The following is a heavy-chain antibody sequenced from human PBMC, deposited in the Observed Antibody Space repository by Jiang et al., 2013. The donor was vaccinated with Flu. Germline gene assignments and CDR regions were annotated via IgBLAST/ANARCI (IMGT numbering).Heavy chain of an antibody. D-gene: IGHD3-22*01. CDR3: ARGRRVMGPFESTGYSDH. V-gene: IGHV1-8*01. Sequence: GAEVKKPGASVRVSCMTSGYTFINNDINWVRQASGQGLEWMGWMTPKSGSTGYAQKFQGRLTLTRDTSTSTAYMELTGLTSEDTAVYYCARGRRVMGPFESTGYSDHWGQGTLVTVSS. CDR1: GYTFINND. J-gene: IGHJ4*02. CDR2: MTPKSGST.